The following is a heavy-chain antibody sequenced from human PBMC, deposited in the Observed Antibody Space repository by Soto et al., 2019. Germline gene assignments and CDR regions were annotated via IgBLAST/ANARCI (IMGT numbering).Heavy chain of an antibody. Sequence: DVQLVQSGAEVKKPGESLKISCKGSGYTFSTYWIGWVRQMPGKGLEWVAIIYPGDSDTRYSPSFQGQVTISTDKSISTAYLQWTSLKASDTAMYYCARRGNTWSTFDPWGQGTPVIVSS. J-gene: IGHJ5*02. V-gene: IGHV5-51*01. CDR2: IYPGDSDT. CDR1: GYTFSTYW. D-gene: IGHD6-13*01. CDR3: ARRGNTWSTFDP.